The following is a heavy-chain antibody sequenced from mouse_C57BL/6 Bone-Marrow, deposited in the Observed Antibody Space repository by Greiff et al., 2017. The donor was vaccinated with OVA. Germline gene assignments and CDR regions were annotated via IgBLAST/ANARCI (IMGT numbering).Heavy chain of an antibody. J-gene: IGHJ2*01. D-gene: IGHD1-1*01. Sequence: QVQLQQPGAELVKPGASVKLSCKASGYTFTSYWMHWVKQRPGQGLEWIGMIHPNSGSTNYNEKFKSKATLTVDKSSSTAYMQLSSLTSEDSAVYYCAREGTTVVAFDYWGQGTTLTVSS. CDR2: IHPNSGST. CDR3: AREGTTVVAFDY. CDR1: GYTFTSYW. V-gene: IGHV1-64*01.